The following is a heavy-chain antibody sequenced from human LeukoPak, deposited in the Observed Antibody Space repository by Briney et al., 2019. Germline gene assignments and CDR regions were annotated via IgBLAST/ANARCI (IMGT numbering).Heavy chain of an antibody. D-gene: IGHD2-15*01. CDR2: IRQDESEK. J-gene: IGHJ4*02. CDR3: ARDRWWDY. V-gene: IGHV3-7*01. Sequence: PGGSLRLSCEASGFIFSNYWMSWIRQAPGKGLEWVANIRQDESEKFYVDSVKGRFTISRDNAKNSLYLQMNSLRAEDTAVYYCARDRWWDYWGQGTLVTVSS. CDR1: GFIFSNYW.